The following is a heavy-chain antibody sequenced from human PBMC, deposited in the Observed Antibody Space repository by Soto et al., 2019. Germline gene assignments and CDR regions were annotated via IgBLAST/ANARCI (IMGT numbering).Heavy chain of an antibody. CDR2: IYYSGST. D-gene: IGHD5-18*01. J-gene: IGHJ4*02. Sequence: PSETLSLTXTVSGGSISSGDYYWSWIRQPPGKGLEWIGYIYYSGSTYYNPSLKSRVTISVDTSKNQFSLKLSSVTAADTAVYYCARGLIIGYSYGEFDYWGQGTLVTVSS. V-gene: IGHV4-30-4*01. CDR1: GGSISSGDYY. CDR3: ARGLIIGYSYGEFDY.